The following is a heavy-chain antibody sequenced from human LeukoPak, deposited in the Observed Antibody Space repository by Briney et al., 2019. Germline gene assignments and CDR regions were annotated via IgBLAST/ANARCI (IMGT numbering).Heavy chain of an antibody. CDR2: IYYSGST. CDR1: GGSISSYY. CDR3: ARADLHYSGTPQGARGYFDF. J-gene: IGHJ4*02. D-gene: IGHD1-26*01. Sequence: SETLSLTCTVSGGSISSYYWSWIRQPPGKGLEWIGYIYYSGSTNYNPSLKSRVTISVDTSKNQFSLKLSSVTAADTAVYYCARADLHYSGTPQGARGYFDFWGQGSLVTVSS. V-gene: IGHV4-59*08.